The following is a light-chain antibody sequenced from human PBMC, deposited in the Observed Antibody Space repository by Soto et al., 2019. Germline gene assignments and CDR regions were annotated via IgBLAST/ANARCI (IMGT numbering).Light chain of an antibody. J-gene: IGLJ2*01. Sequence: QSVLTQPPSASGTPGQRITISCSGSSSNIGSNTVNWYQQLPGTAPKLLIYSNNQRPSGVPDRFSGSESGTSASLAISGLQSEDEADYYCAAWDDSLSGLFGGGTKVTVL. CDR1: SSNIGSNT. CDR2: SNN. V-gene: IGLV1-44*01. CDR3: AAWDDSLSGL.